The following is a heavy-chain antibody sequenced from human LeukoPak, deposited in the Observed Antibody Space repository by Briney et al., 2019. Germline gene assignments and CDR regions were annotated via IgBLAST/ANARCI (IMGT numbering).Heavy chain of an antibody. D-gene: IGHD2-15*01. Sequence: GAEVKKPGSSVKVSCKASGGTFSSYTISWVRQAPGQGLEWMGRIIPILGIANYAQKFQGRVTITADKSTSTAYMELSSLRSEDTAVYYCASYWGYCSGGSCYSHYYYYMDVWGKGTTVTVSS. CDR3: ASYWGYCSGGSCYSHYYYYMDV. J-gene: IGHJ6*03. CDR2: IIPILGIA. V-gene: IGHV1-69*02. CDR1: GGTFSSYT.